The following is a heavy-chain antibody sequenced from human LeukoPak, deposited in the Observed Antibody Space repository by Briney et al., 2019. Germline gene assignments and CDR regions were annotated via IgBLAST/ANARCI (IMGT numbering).Heavy chain of an antibody. J-gene: IGHJ4*02. V-gene: IGHV1-18*01. CDR1: GYPFSSCG. CDR2: ISGYNGDT. CDR3: ATVQQQLYYFDY. D-gene: IGHD6-13*01. Sequence: GASVKVSCKTFGYPFSSCGINWVRQAPGQGLEWMGWISGYNGDTNYAQKFQGRVTMTEDTSTDTAYMELSSLRSEDTAVYYCATVQQQLYYFDYWGQGTLVTVSS.